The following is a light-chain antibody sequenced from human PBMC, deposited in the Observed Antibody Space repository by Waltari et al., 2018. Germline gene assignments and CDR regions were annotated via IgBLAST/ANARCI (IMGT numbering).Light chain of an antibody. CDR2: WAS. J-gene: IGKJ3*01. CDR1: QSVFYSSNNKNY. CDR3: QQYYSTRGFT. V-gene: IGKV4-1*01. Sequence: DFVMTQSTNSLAVSLGERATINCKSSQSVFYSSNNKNYLAWYQQKPGQPPKLLIYWASTRESGVPDRFSGSGSGTDFTLTISSLQAEDVAVYYCQQYYSTRGFTFGPGTKVEIK.